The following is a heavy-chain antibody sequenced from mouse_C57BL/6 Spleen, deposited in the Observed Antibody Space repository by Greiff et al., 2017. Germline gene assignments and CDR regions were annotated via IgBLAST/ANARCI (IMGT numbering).Heavy chain of an antibody. CDR3: AREGSNYIDY. V-gene: IGHV1-19*01. CDR2: INPYNGGT. J-gene: IGHJ2*01. Sequence: VQLKQSGPVLVKPGASVKMSCKASGYTFTDYYMNWVKQSHGKSLEWIGVINPYNGGTSYNQKFKGKATLTVDKSSSTAYMELNSLTSEDSAVYYCAREGSNYIDYWGQGTTLTVSS. CDR1: GYTFTDYY. D-gene: IGHD5-1*01.